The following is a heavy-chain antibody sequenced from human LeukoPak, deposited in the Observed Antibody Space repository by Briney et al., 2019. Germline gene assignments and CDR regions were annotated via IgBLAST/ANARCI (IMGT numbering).Heavy chain of an antibody. D-gene: IGHD6-6*01. CDR3: ARGPSIPNWFDP. Sequence: GASVKVSCKASGYTFTSYGINWVRQATGQGLEWMGWMNPNSGNTGYAQKFQGRVTMTRNTSISTAYMELSSLRSEDTAVYYCARGPSIPNWFDPWGQGTLVTVSS. CDR1: GYTFTSYG. V-gene: IGHV1-8*01. J-gene: IGHJ5*02. CDR2: MNPNSGNT.